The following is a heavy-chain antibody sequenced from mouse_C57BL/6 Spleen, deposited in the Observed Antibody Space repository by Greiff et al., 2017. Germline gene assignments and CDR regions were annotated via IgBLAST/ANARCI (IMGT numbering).Heavy chain of an antibody. CDR3: GRNWAWCAC. V-gene: IGHV1-7*01. J-gene: IGHJ3*01. CDR2: INPSSGYT. CDR1: GYTFTSYW. D-gene: IGHD4-1*02. Sequence: QVKLEESGAELAKPGASVKLSCKASGYTFTSYWMHWVKQRPGQGLEWIGYINPSSGYTKYNQKFKDKATLTADKSSSTAYMQCSNLAYEGSAIHYCGRNWAWCACWVQGSQVTDSA.